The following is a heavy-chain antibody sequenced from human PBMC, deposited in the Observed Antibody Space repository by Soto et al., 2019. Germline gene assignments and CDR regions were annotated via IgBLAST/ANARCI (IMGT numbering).Heavy chain of an antibody. CDR1: GGTLNSYT. CDR2: IIPVLGVA. V-gene: IGHV1-69*02. J-gene: IGHJ4*02. Sequence: QVQLVQSGAEVKKPGSSVKVSCKASGGTLNSYTINWVRQAPGHGPEWLGRIIPVLGVANYAQTFQGRVTITADKSTSTVYMKLTSLRSEDTAVYYCARSSVAAAGTLGNWGPGTLVTVSS. D-gene: IGHD6-13*01. CDR3: ARSSVAAAGTLGN.